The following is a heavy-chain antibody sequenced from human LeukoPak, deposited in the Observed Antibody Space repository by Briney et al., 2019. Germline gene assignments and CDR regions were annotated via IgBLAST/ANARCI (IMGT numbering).Heavy chain of an antibody. CDR1: GFTFSSSA. Sequence: SGGSLRLSCAASGFTFSSSAMSWVRQAPGKGLEGGSGISGRDGSTYYADCVKGRFTISRDKTENALFLQMNSLRAEDTAVYYCAKAGRIRFDYWGQGTLVTVSS. CDR2: ISGRDGST. CDR3: AKAGRIRFDY. V-gene: IGHV3-23*01. J-gene: IGHJ4*02. D-gene: IGHD3-3*02.